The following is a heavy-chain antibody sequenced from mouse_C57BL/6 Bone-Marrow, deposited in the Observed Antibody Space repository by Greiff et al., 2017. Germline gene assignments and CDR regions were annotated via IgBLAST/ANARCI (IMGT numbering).Heavy chain of an antibody. V-gene: IGHV14-3*01. CDR3: AREYYCSGSFFDY. Sequence: EVQLQQSVAELVRPGASVKLSCTASGFNIKNTYMHWVQQKPEQGLEWIGRIDPANGNTKYSPYVQGKATITADTSSTEAYLQLSRLTSEDTAIDYCAREYYCSGSFFDYGGQGTTLTVAP. CDR1: GFNIKNTY. D-gene: IGHD1-1*01. CDR2: IDPANGNT. J-gene: IGHJ2*01.